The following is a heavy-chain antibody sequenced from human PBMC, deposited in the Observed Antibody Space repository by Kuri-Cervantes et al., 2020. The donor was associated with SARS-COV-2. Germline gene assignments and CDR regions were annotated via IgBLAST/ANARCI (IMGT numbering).Heavy chain of an antibody. CDR2: IYTSGST. Sequence: LRLSCTVSGGSISSGSYYWSWIRQPAGKGLEWIGHIYTSGSTNYNPSLKSRVTISVDTSKNQFSLKLSSVTAADTAVYYCARVPSWGYIDAFDIWGQGTMVTVSS. D-gene: IGHD1-1*01. J-gene: IGHJ3*02. CDR1: GGSISSGSYY. V-gene: IGHV4-61*09. CDR3: ARVPSWGYIDAFDI.